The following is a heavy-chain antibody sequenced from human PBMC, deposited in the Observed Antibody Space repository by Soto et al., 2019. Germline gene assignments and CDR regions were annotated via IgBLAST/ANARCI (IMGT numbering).Heavy chain of an antibody. V-gene: IGHV1-18*01. J-gene: IGHJ4*02. Sequence: ASVKVSCKASGYTFTSYGISWVRQAPGQGLEWMGWISAYNGNTNYAQKIQGRVTKTTDTSTSTAYMELRSLRSDDTAVYYFARDLSLGCSGGSCYNFDYWGQGTLVTVSS. CDR1: GYTFTSYG. D-gene: IGHD2-15*01. CDR2: ISAYNGNT. CDR3: ARDLSLGCSGGSCYNFDY.